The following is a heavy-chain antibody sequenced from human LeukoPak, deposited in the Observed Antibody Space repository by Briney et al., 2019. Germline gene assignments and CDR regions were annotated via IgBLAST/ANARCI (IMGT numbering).Heavy chain of an antibody. V-gene: IGHV3-21*01. CDR2: ISSSSGDI. Sequence: KPGGSLRLSCAASGFSFSTYSMNWVRQAPGKGPEWVSSISSSSGDIYYGDSVKGRFTISRDNAKNSLYLQMNSLRVEDTAVYFSTVDTDYFEGLGFPRPALNDYWGQGTLVTVSS. D-gene: IGHD4-11*01. CDR1: GFSFSTYS. CDR3: TVDTDYFEGLGFPRPALNDY. J-gene: IGHJ4*02.